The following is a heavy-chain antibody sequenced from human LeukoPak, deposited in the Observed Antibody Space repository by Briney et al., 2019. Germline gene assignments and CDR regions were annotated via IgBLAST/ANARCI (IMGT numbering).Heavy chain of an antibody. J-gene: IGHJ4*02. V-gene: IGHV3-21*01. CDR2: ISNSSAYI. CDR3: ARASGDTVDTTTMGSY. Sequence: GGSLRLSCAASGFTFSTYSMNWVRQAPGKGLEWVSSISNSSAYIYYADSVKGRFTISRDDAKNSLYLQMNSLRAEDTAVYYCARASGDTVDTTTMGSYWGQGTLVTVSS. D-gene: IGHD5-18*01. CDR1: GFTFSTYS.